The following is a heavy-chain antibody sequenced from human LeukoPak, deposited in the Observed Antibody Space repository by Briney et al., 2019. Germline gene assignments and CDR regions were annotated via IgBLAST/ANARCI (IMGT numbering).Heavy chain of an antibody. D-gene: IGHD7-27*01. CDR3: ARRAGDGSDAFDI. Sequence: GESLRISCKGSGYSFTSYWISWVRQMPGKGLEWMGIIYPGDSDTRYSPSFQGQVTISADKSISTAYLQWSSLKASDTAMYYCARRAGDGSDAFDIWGQGTMVTVSS. J-gene: IGHJ3*02. CDR1: GYSFTSYW. CDR2: IYPGDSDT. V-gene: IGHV5-51*01.